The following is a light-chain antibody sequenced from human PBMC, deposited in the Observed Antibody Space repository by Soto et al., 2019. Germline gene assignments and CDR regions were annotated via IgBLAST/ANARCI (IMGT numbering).Light chain of an antibody. V-gene: IGKV1-39*01. CDR3: QQSYSPLWT. J-gene: IGKJ1*01. CDR2: AAS. Sequence: DIQMTQSASSLSASVGDRVTITCRASQSISSYLNWYQQKPGKAPKLLIYAASSLQSGVTSRFSGSGSGTDFTLTISSLQPEDFATYYCQQSYSPLWTFGQGTKVDIK. CDR1: QSISSY.